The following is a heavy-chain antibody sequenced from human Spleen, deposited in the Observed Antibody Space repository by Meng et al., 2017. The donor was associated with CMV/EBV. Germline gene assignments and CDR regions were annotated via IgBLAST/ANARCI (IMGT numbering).Heavy chain of an antibody. CDR2: IYPGDSDT. V-gene: IGHV5-51*01. D-gene: IGHD1-26*01. Sequence: GGSLRLSCKGSGYSFTSYWIGWVRQMPGKGLGWMGIIYPGDSDTRYSPSFQGQVTISADKSINTAYLRWSSLKASDTAIYYCARQIGGGTWGFDYWGQGALVTVSS. CDR1: GYSFTSYW. J-gene: IGHJ4*02. CDR3: ARQIGGGTWGFDY.